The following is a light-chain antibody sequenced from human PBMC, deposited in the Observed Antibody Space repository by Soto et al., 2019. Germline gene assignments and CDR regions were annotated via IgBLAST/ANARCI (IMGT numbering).Light chain of an antibody. V-gene: IGKV3-20*01. CDR1: QSVSSNY. Sequence: EILLTQSPGTLSLSPGERATLYCRASQSVSSNYLSWYQQKPGQAPRLLIFGASCRATGIPDRFSGSGSGTGFPLSISRLEPEDFAVYYCQQYGSLPYTFGQGTNLEIK. J-gene: IGKJ2*01. CDR2: GAS. CDR3: QQYGSLPYT.